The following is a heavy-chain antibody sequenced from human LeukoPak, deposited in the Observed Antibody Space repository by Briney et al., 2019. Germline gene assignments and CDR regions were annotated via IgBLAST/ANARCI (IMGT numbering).Heavy chain of an antibody. CDR1: GGSISSSSYY. CDR2: IYYSGST. J-gene: IGHJ3*02. CDR3: VRRTTGTYADAFDM. Sequence: SETLSLTCTVSGGSISSSSYYWGWIRQPPGKGLEWIGSIYYSGSTYYNPSLKSRVTISVDTSKNQFPLKLSSVTAADTAVYYCVRRTTGTYADAFDMWGQGTLVTISS. V-gene: IGHV4-39*01. D-gene: IGHD1-1*01.